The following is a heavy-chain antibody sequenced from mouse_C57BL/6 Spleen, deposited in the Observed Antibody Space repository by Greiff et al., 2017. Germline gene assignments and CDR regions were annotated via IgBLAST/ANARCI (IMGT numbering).Heavy chain of an antibody. D-gene: IGHD1-1*01. CDR2: IDPSDSYT. CDR3: ARKEDYYGSSPWFAY. J-gene: IGHJ3*01. CDR1: GYTFTSYW. Sequence: QVQLQQPGAELVMPGASVKLSCKASGYTFTSYWMHWVKQRPGQGLEWIGEIDPSDSYTNYNQKFKGKSTLTVDKSSSTAYMQLSSLTSEDSAVYYCARKEDYYGSSPWFAYWGQGTLVTGSA. V-gene: IGHV1-69*01.